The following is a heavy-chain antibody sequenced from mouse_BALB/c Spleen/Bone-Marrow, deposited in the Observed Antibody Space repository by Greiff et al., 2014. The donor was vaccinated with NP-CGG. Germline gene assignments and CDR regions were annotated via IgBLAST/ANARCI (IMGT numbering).Heavy chain of an antibody. CDR1: GFTFTDYY. Sequence: EVMLVESGGGLVQPGGSLRLSCATSGFTFTDYYMNWVRQPPGKALEWLGFIRNKANGYTTEYSASVKGRFTVSRDNSQNILNLQMNHPGAEDRATYYCARDQGGVVFDYWGQGTTLTVSS. J-gene: IGHJ2*01. CDR2: IRNKANGYTT. CDR3: ARDQGGVVFDY. V-gene: IGHV7-3*02.